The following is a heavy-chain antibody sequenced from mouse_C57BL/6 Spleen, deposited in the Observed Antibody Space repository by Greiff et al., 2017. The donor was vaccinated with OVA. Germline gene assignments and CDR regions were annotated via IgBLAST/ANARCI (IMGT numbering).Heavy chain of an antibody. CDR1: GFTFSSYA. D-gene: IGHD1-1*01. V-gene: IGHV5-9-1*02. CDR2: ISSGGDYI. J-gene: IGHJ1*03. CDR3: TRDYYGSSWYFDV. Sequence: EVKVVDSGEGLVKPGGSLKLSCAASGFTFSSYAMSWVRQTPEKRLEWVAYISSGGDYIYYADTVKGRFTISRDNARNTLYLQMSSLKSEDTAMYYCTRDYYGSSWYFDVWGTGTTVTVSS.